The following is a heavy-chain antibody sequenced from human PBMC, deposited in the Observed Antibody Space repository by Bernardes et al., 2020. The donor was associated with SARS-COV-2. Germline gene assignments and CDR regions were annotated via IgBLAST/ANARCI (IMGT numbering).Heavy chain of an antibody. Sequence: GGSLRLSCEASGFTFSSYWMHWVRQVPGKGLVWVSRINGDGTSITYTDSVKGRFTISRDNSKNTLYLQMNSLRAEDTAVYYCVREGNWDPDFWGQGTQVTVSS. CDR1: GFTFSSYW. V-gene: IGHV3-74*01. CDR2: INGDGTSI. D-gene: IGHD1-26*01. J-gene: IGHJ4*02. CDR3: VREGNWDPDF.